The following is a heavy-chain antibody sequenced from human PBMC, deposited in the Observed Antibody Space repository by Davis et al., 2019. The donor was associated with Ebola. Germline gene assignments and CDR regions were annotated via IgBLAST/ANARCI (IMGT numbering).Heavy chain of an antibody. CDR3: ARLTRFGDLDY. J-gene: IGHJ4*02. CDR2: IYYSGST. D-gene: IGHD3-10*01. V-gene: IGHV4-59*08. CDR1: GGSISSYY. Sequence: PSETLSLTCTVSGGSISSYYWSWIRQPPGKGLEWIGYIYYSGSTNYNPSLKSRVTISVDTSKNQFSLKLSSVTAADTAVYYCARLTRFGDLDYWGQGTLVTVSS.